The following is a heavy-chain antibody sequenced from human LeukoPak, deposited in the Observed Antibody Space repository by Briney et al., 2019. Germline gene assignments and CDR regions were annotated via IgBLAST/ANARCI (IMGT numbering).Heavy chain of an antibody. V-gene: IGHV3-30*01. J-gene: IGHJ4*02. D-gene: IGHD3-22*01. Sequence: GGSLRLSCAASGFTFSSYAMHWVRQAPGKGLEWVAVISYDGSNKYYADSVKGRFTISRDNSKNTLYLQMNSLRAEDTAVYYYARDFHYDSSGFSPPSPYWGQGTLVTVSS. CDR3: ARDFHYDSSGFSPPSPY. CDR2: ISYDGSNK. CDR1: GFTFSSYA.